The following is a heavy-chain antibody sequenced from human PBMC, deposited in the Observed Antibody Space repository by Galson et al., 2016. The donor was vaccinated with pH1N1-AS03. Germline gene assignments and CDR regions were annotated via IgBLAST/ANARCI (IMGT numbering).Heavy chain of an antibody. CDR3: ARTPAEMATISFDY. D-gene: IGHD5-24*01. V-gene: IGHV1-46*01. Sequence: SVKVSCKASGYTFTNYFMHWVRLAPGQGLEWMEVINPSGGTTRYAQKFQGRVTMTRDTSTSTVYMELSRLRSADTAVYYCARTPAEMATISFDYWGQGTLVTVSS. J-gene: IGHJ4*02. CDR1: GYTFTNYF. CDR2: INPSGGTT.